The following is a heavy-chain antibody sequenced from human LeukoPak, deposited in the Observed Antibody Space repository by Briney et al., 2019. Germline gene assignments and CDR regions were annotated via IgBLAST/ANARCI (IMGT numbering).Heavy chain of an antibody. CDR3: TTDVYYDSSGYLYNWFDP. V-gene: IGHV3-15*01. CDR1: GFTFSNAW. Sequence: GGSLRLSCAASGFTFSNAWMSWVRQAPGKGLEWVGRIKSKTDGGTTDYAAPVKGRFTISRDDSKNTLYLQMNSLKTEDTAVYYCTTDVYYDSSGYLYNWFDPWGQGTLVTVSS. D-gene: IGHD3-22*01. CDR2: IKSKTDGGTT. J-gene: IGHJ5*02.